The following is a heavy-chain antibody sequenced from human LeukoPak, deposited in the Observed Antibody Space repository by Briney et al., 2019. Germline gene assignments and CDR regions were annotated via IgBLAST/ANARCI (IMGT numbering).Heavy chain of an antibody. CDR3: ARDRVVVAGTGEYFQH. D-gene: IGHD6-19*01. CDR2: ISGSGGST. V-gene: IGHV3-23*01. Sequence: PGGSLRLSCAASGFTFSSYAMSWVRQAPGKGLEWVSAISGSGGSTYYADSVEGRFTISRDNSKKKLYLQMNSLRAEDTAVYYCARDRVVVAGTGEYFQHWGQGTLVTVSS. CDR1: GFTFSSYA. J-gene: IGHJ1*01.